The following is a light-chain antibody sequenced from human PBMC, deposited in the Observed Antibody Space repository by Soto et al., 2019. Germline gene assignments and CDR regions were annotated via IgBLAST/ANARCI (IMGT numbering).Light chain of an antibody. CDR3: CSYAGSSTFV. J-gene: IGLJ1*01. CDR2: EGS. V-gene: IGLV2-23*01. CDR1: SSDVGSYNL. Sequence: QSALTQSASVSGSPGQSITISCTGTSSDVGSYNLVSWYQQHPGKAPKLMIYEGSKRPSGVSNRFYGSKSGNTASLTISGLQAEDEADYFCCSYAGSSTFVFGTGTKVTVL.